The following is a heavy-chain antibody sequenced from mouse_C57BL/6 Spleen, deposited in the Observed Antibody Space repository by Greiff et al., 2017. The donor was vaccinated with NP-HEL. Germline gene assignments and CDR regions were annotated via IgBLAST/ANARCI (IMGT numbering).Heavy chain of an antibody. J-gene: IGHJ4*01. CDR3: ARGLRGYAMDY. Sequence: ESGPGMVKPSQSLSLTCTVTGYSITSGYDWHWIRHFPGNKLEWMGYISYSGSTNYNPSLKSRISITHDTSKNHFFLKLNSVTTEDTATYYCARGLRGYAMDYWGQGTSVTVSS. CDR2: ISYSGST. V-gene: IGHV3-1*01. CDR1: GYSITSGYD. D-gene: IGHD2-4*01.